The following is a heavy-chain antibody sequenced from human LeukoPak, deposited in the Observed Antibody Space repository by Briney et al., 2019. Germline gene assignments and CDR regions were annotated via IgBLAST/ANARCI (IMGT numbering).Heavy chain of an antibody. D-gene: IGHD3-22*01. J-gene: IGHJ3*02. Sequence: PGGSLRLSCAASGFTFSSYPMSWVRQAPGKGLEWVGRIKSKTDGGTTDYAAPVKGRFTISRDDSKNTLYLQMNSLKTEDTAVYYCTTYYDSSGYAPYAFDIWGQGTMVTVSS. CDR3: TTYYDSSGYAPYAFDI. CDR2: IKSKTDGGTT. CDR1: GFTFSSYP. V-gene: IGHV3-15*01.